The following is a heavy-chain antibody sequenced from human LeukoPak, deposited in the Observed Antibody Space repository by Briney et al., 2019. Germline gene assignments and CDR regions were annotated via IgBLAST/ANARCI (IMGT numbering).Heavy chain of an antibody. D-gene: IGHD3-22*01. J-gene: IGHJ4*02. CDR3: ARVKGPYYYDSSGSDY. CDR2: INHSGST. V-gene: IGHV4-34*01. CDR1: GGSFSGYY. Sequence: SETLSLTCAVYGGSFSGYYWSWIRQPPGKGLEWIGEINHSGSTNYNPSLKSRVTISVDTSKNQFSLKLSSVTAADTAVYYCARVKGPYYYDSSGSDYWGQGTLVTVSS.